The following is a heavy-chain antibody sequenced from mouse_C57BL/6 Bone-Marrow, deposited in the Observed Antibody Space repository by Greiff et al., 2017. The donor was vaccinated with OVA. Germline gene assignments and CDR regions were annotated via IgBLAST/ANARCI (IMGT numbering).Heavy chain of an antibody. V-gene: IGHV7-3*01. CDR3: ARSDYYGSSYLGYFDV. Sequence: DVKLVESGGGLVQPGGSLSLSCAASGFTFTDYYMSWVRQPPGQALEWLGFIRNKANGYTTDYSASVKGRFTISRDNSQSILYLQMDALRSEDSATYYCARSDYYGSSYLGYFDVWGTGTTVTVSS. J-gene: IGHJ1*03. CDR1: GFTFTDYY. CDR2: IRNKANGYTT. D-gene: IGHD1-1*01.